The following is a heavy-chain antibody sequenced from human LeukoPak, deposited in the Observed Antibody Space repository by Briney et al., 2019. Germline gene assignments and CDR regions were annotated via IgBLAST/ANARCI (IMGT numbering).Heavy chain of an antibody. CDR2: IRYDGGNK. CDR1: GFTFSSYD. Sequence: GGSLRLSCAASGFTFSSYDMHWVRQAPGKGLKWVTFIRYDGGNKYSADSVKGRFTISRDNSKNTLYLQINSLRAEDTAVYYCAKVRPYDTRDFDYWGQGTLVTVSS. D-gene: IGHD3-9*01. J-gene: IGHJ4*02. CDR3: AKVRPYDTRDFDY. V-gene: IGHV3-30*02.